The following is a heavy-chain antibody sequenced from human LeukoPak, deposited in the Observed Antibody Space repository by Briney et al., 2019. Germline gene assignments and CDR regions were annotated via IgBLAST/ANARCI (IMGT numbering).Heavy chain of an antibody. J-gene: IGHJ4*02. CDR1: GFTFSSYA. CDR3: ARDSGMVRGTVDY. V-gene: IGHV3-30-3*01. Sequence: GGSLRLSCAASGFTFSSYAMHWVRQAPGKGLEWVAVISYDGSNKYYADSVKGRFTISRDNSKNTLYLQMNSLRAEDTAVYYCARDSGMVRGTVDYWGQGTLVTVSS. D-gene: IGHD3-10*01. CDR2: ISYDGSNK.